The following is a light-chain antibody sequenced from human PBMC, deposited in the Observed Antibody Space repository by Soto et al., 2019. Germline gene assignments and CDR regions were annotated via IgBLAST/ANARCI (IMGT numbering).Light chain of an antibody. Sequence: QSALTQPASLSGSPGQSITISCTGTSSDIGAYDYVSWFQQHPGKAPNLLISEVNNRPSGGSNRFSGSKSGNRDYLTISRLEVEDEVKYLCYSFPASNTRVFGTGSKVTVL. V-gene: IGLV2-14*01. J-gene: IGLJ1*01. CDR1: SSDIGAYDY. CDR2: EVN. CDR3: YSFPASNTRV.